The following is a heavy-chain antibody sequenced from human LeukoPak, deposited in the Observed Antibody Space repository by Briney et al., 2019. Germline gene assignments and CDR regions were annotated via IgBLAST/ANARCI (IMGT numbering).Heavy chain of an antibody. D-gene: IGHD4-17*01. Sequence: PSETPSLTCTVSGGSISSTTYYWGRIRQPPGKGLEWIGSGYYTGSTYYNPSLKSRVTISVDTSKNQFSLRLTSVTAADTAVYYCARHGYGDYVVAFDIWGQGTMVTVSS. CDR3: ARHGYGDYVVAFDI. CDR2: GYYTGST. CDR1: GGSISSTTYY. V-gene: IGHV4-39*01. J-gene: IGHJ3*02.